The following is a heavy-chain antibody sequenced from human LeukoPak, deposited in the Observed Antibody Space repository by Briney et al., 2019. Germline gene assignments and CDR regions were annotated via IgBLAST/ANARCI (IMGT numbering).Heavy chain of an antibody. Sequence: SETLSLTCTVSGYSISSGYYWGWIRQPPGKGLEWIGSIYHSGYTHYNPSLKSRITISVDTSKNQFSLKLNSVTAADTAVYYCARIYSSSWFLNWFDPWGQGTLVTVSS. CDR1: GYSISSGYY. CDR2: IYHSGYT. D-gene: IGHD6-13*01. J-gene: IGHJ5*02. V-gene: IGHV4-38-2*02. CDR3: ARIYSSSWFLNWFDP.